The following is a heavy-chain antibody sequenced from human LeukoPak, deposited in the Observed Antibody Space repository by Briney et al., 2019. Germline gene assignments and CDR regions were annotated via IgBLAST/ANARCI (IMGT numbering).Heavy chain of an antibody. D-gene: IGHD3-10*01. Sequence: SQTLSLTCTVSGVSISSGGYYWRWIRQHPGKGLEWIVYIYYSGSTYYNPSLKSRVTISVDTSKNQFSLKLSSVAAADTAVYYCARALARYYYGSGSYHDYWGEGTLVTVAS. J-gene: IGHJ4*02. CDR2: IYYSGST. V-gene: IGHV4-31*03. CDR3: ARALARYYYGSGSYHDY. CDR1: GVSISSGGYY.